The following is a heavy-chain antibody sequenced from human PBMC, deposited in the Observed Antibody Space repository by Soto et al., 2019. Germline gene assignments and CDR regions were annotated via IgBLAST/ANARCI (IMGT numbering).Heavy chain of an antibody. D-gene: IGHD6-13*01. CDR2: INHSGST. CDR3: ARLWEGDSSPVDWFDP. CDR1: GGSFSGYY. J-gene: IGHJ5*02. V-gene: IGHV4-34*01. Sequence: QVQLQQWGAGLLKPSETLSLTCAVYGGSFSGYYWSWIRQPPGKGLEWIGEINHSGSTNYNPSLKSRVTIAVDTSKNQFSLKLSSVTAADTAVYYCARLWEGDSSPVDWFDPWGQGTLVTVSS.